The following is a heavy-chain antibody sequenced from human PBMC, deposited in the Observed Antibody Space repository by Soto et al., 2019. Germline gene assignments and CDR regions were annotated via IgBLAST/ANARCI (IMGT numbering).Heavy chain of an antibody. CDR2: ISGSGDST. J-gene: IGHJ6*02. CDR1: GFTFSSYA. CDR3: ARVNGYYYYGMDV. D-gene: IGHD3-22*01. Sequence: GGSLRLSCAASGFTFSSYAMSWVRQAPGKGLEWVSGISGSGDSTYYADSVKGRFTISRDNSKNTLYLQMNSLRAEDTAVYYCARVNGYYYYGMDVWGQGTTVTVSS. V-gene: IGHV3-23*01.